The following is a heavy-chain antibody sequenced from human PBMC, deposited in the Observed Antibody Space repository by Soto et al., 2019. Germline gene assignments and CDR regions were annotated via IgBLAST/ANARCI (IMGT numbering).Heavy chain of an antibody. Sequence: WASVKVSCKASGGTFSSYAISWVRQAPGQGLEWMGGIIPIFGTANYAQKFQGRVTITADKSTSTAYMELSSLRSEDTAVYYCARGSSSGYSYGLVLGYYGMDVWGQGTTVTVSS. J-gene: IGHJ6*02. V-gene: IGHV1-69*06. D-gene: IGHD5-18*01. CDR2: IIPIFGTA. CDR1: GGTFSSYA. CDR3: ARGSSSGYSYGLVLGYYGMDV.